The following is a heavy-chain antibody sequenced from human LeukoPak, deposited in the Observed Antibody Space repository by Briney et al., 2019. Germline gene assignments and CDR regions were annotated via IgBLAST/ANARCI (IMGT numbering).Heavy chain of an antibody. CDR1: GFTVSSNY. CDR2: IYSGGST. Sequence: GVSLRLSCAASGFTVSSNYMSWVRQAPGQGLEGGSVIYSGGSTYYADSVNGRFTISRDNSKNTLYLQMNSLRAEDTAVYYCARDTVGALGYFDYWGQGTLVTVSS. V-gene: IGHV3-53*01. CDR3: ARDTVGALGYFDY. D-gene: IGHD1-26*01. J-gene: IGHJ4*02.